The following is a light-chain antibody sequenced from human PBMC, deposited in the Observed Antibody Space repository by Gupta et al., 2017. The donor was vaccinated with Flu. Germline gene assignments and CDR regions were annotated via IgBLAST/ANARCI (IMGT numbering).Light chain of an antibody. Sequence: EIVLTQSPGTLSLSPGERATLSCRASQNVRSNYLAWYQQKPGTAPRLLIYGESSRDTGIPDKCSGGGDGKDLTITIGRREQEDYAVYYCQQYGNSPQITFGQGTLMDIK. J-gene: IGKJ5*01. V-gene: IGKV3-20*01. CDR1: QNVRSNY. CDR2: GES. CDR3: QQYGNSPQIT.